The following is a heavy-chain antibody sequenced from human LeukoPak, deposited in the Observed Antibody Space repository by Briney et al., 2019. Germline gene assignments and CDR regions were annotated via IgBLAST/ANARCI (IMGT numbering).Heavy chain of an antibody. CDR1: GFIVSNSY. J-gene: IGHJ4*02. D-gene: IGHD1-26*01. V-gene: IGHV3-21*01. Sequence: GGSLRLSCAASGFIVSNSYMSWVRQAPGKGLEWVSSITDSSSSMYHADSVKGRFTISRDNAKNSLYLQMNSLRAEDTAVYYCARDFSSGSYYGDYYFDYWGQGTLVTVSS. CDR2: ITDSSSSM. CDR3: ARDFSSGSYYGDYYFDY.